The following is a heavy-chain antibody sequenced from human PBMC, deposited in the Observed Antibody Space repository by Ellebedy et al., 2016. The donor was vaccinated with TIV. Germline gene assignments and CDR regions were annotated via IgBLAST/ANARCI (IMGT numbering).Heavy chain of an antibody. Sequence: GGSLRLXXAASGFPFNTAGMTWVRQAPGKGLEWVATIVNSGRDTYYADPLKGRFTVSRDNTRNSVYLQMDSLTVEDTAVYYCARDGREWSRCLWGQGAVVTVSS. V-gene: IGHV3-21*06. CDR2: IVNSGRDT. D-gene: IGHD2-8*01. CDR3: ARDGREWSRCL. CDR1: GFPFNTAG. J-gene: IGHJ4*02.